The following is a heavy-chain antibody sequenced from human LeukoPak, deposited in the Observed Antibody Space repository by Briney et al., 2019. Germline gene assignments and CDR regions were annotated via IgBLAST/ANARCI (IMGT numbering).Heavy chain of an antibody. J-gene: IGHJ4*02. D-gene: IGHD2-15*01. CDR2: INTDGSST. Sequence: GESLKISCAASGFTFSSYWMHWVRQAPGKGLLWVSRINTDGSSTAYADSVRGRFSISRDNARKTLFLQLNSLRAEDTAVYYCARRGGSNRLFDYWGQGTLVTVSS. V-gene: IGHV3-74*01. CDR3: ARRGGSNRLFDY. CDR1: GFTFSSYW.